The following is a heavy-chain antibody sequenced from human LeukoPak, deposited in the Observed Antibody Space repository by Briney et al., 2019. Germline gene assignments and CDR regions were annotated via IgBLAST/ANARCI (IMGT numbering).Heavy chain of an antibody. CDR2: IYPGDSDT. Sequence: GESLKISCQGSGYSFTTYWIGWVRQMPGKGLEWMGIIYPGDSDTRYSPSFQGQVTISADKSISTAYLQWSSLKASDTAMYYCARRGGLYGSGSYRFDPWGQGTLVTVSS. CDR3: ARRGGLYGSGSYRFDP. D-gene: IGHD3-10*01. CDR1: GYSFTTYW. V-gene: IGHV5-51*01. J-gene: IGHJ5*02.